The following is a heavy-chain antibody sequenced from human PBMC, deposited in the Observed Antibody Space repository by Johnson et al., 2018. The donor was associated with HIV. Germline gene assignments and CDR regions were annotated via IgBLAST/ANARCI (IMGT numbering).Heavy chain of an antibody. CDR1: GFTFSSYA. CDR2: ISYDGSNK. J-gene: IGHJ3*02. D-gene: IGHD3-3*01. V-gene: IGHV3-30-3*01. Sequence: QVQLVESGGGVVQPGRSLRLSCAASGFTFSSYAIHWVRQAPGKGLEWVAVISYDGSNKYYADSVKGRFTISRDNSKNTLYLQMNSLRAEDTAVFYCARGPFYTYDNFWSGYVDAFDIWGQGTMVTVSS. CDR3: ARGPFYTYDNFWSGYVDAFDI.